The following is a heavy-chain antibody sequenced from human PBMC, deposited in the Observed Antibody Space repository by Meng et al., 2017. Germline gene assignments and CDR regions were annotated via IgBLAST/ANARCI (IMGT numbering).Heavy chain of an antibody. CDR3: LDEAPRSDY. D-gene: IGHD1-1*01. J-gene: IGHJ4*02. CDR2: ISGDGSIT. V-gene: IGHV3-74*01. CDR1: GFTFNHYW. Sequence: EVQCAEAGGGLLQPGGDVRPSWEASGFTFNHYWMHWVRQVPGKGLVCVSRISGDGSITNYADSVKGRFTISRDNAKNTLYRQMNSLRPEDTAVYYCLDEAPRSDYWGQGSLVTVSS.